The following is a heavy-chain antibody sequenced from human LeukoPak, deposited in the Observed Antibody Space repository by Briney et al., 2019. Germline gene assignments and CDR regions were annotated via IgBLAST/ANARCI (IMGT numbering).Heavy chain of an antibody. CDR3: ARDRYAEYGSVLDN. Sequence: SETLSLTCTVSGGSISSGDYYWSWIRQPPGKGLEWIGYIYYSGSTYYNPSLKSRVTISVDTSKNQFSLKLSSVTAADTAVYCCARDRYAEYGSVLDNWGQGTLVTVSS. CDR2: IYYSGST. CDR1: GGSISSGDYY. V-gene: IGHV4-30-4*08. J-gene: IGHJ4*02. D-gene: IGHD3-10*01.